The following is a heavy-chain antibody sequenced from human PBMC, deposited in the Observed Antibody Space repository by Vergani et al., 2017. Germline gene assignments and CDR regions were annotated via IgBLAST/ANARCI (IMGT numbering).Heavy chain of an antibody. CDR3: ARVDYEPGVFDP. J-gene: IGHJ5*02. D-gene: IGHD3-16*01. V-gene: IGHV3-21*01. CDR1: GFTFSSYS. CDR2: ISSSSSYI. Sequence: EVQLVESGGGLVKPGGSLRLSCAASGFTFSSYSMNWVRPAPGKGLEWVSSISSSSSYIYYADSVKVRFTISRDYAKNSLYLQMNSLRPEDTAVYYCARVDYEPGVFDPWGQGTLVTVSS.